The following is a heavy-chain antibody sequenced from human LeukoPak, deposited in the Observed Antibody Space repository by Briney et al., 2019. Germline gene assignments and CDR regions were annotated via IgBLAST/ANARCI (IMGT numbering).Heavy chain of an antibody. CDR1: GYTLTELS. CDR2: FDPEDGET. Sequence: ASVKVSCKVSGYTLTELSMHWVRQAPGKGLEWMGGFDPEDGETINAQKFQGRVTMTEDTSTDTAYMELSSLGSGDTAVYYCATGRLVNTPHFDYWGQGTLVTVSS. D-gene: IGHD3-9*01. CDR3: ATGRLVNTPHFDY. V-gene: IGHV1-24*01. J-gene: IGHJ4*02.